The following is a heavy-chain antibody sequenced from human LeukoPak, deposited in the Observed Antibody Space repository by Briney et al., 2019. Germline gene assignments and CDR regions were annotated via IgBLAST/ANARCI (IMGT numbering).Heavy chain of an antibody. D-gene: IGHD4-17*01. Sequence: GGSLRLSCGASGLTVSDNYMSWVRQTPGKGLEWVSIIYSGGSIHYADSVLGRFTISRDDSKSTLFLQMNSLTADDTALYFCARGVTKHFFAHWGQGTLVTVSS. CDR3: ARGVTKHFFAH. V-gene: IGHV3-66*01. J-gene: IGHJ4*02. CDR1: GLTVSDNY. CDR2: IYSGGSI.